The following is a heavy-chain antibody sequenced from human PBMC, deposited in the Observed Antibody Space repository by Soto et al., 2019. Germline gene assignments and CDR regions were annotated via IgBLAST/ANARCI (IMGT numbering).Heavy chain of an antibody. CDR1: GFIVSSSY. V-gene: IGHV3-53*02. CDR3: ARCSGWYGQCYFDC. Sequence: DVQLVETGGGLIQPGRSLRLSCAASGFIVSSSYMTWVRQAPGKGLEWVSVIYADGRTYSADSVKGRFTISRDNSKNTLYLQMNSLSAEDTAVYYCARCSGWYGQCYFDCWGQGTLVTVSS. CDR2: IYADGRT. J-gene: IGHJ4*02. D-gene: IGHD6-13*01.